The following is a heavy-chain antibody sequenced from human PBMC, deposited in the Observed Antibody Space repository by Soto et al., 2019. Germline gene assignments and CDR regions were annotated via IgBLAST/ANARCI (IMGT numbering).Heavy chain of an antibody. Sequence: GGSLRLSCAASGFTFSSYAMHWVRQAPGKGLEWVAVISYDGSNKYYADSVKGRFTISRDNSKNTLYLQMNSLRAEDTAVYYCVRDPLWATAMVLWYFDLWGRGTLVTVSS. D-gene: IGHD5-18*01. J-gene: IGHJ2*01. CDR2: ISYDGSNK. V-gene: IGHV3-30-3*01. CDR3: VRDPLWATAMVLWYFDL. CDR1: GFTFSSYA.